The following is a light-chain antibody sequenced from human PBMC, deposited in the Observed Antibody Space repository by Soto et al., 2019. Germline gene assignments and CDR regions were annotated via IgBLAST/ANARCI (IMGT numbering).Light chain of an antibody. Sequence: EIVLTQSPCALSLSPGDRATLSCRASQNIDNSFLAWYQQKPGQAPRFLIYVASTRATGIPARFSASGSGTDFTLSISSVEPEDFAVYYCQQYGTSPSKFGQWTKVDMK. V-gene: IGKV3-20*01. CDR2: VAS. CDR3: QQYGTSPSK. CDR1: QNIDNSF. J-gene: IGKJ1*01.